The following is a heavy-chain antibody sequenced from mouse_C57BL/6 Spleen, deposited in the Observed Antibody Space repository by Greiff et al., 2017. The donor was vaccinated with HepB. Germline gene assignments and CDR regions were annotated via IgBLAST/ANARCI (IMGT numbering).Heavy chain of an antibody. V-gene: IGHV2-2*01. Sequence: VKLVESGPGLVQPSQSLSITCTVSGFSLTSYGVHWVRQSPGKGLEWLGVIWSGGSTDYNAAFISRLSISKDNSKSQVFFKMNSLQADDTAIYYCASIGSSYAMDYWGQGTSVTVSS. CDR3: ASIGSSYAMDY. CDR1: GFSLTSYG. J-gene: IGHJ4*01. CDR2: IWSGGST. D-gene: IGHD1-1*01.